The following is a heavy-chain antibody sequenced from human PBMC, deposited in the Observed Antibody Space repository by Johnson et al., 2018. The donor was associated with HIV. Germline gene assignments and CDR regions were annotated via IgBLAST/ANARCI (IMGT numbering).Heavy chain of an antibody. D-gene: IGHD2-21*01. J-gene: IGHJ3*01. CDR2: IQPDGREK. Sequence: VQLVESGGGLVQPGGSLRLSCAASGFTFSDYYMSWLRQAPGQGLAWVANIQPDGREKYYVDSVTGRFTISRDNAKNTLYLQMNSLRAEDTAVYYCTRGRHSLDAFDVWGQGTMVTVSS. CDR1: GFTFSDYY. V-gene: IGHV3-7*01. CDR3: TRGRHSLDAFDV.